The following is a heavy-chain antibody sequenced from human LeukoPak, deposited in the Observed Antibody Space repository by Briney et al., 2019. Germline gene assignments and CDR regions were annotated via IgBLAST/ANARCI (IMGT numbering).Heavy chain of an antibody. J-gene: IGHJ4*02. CDR3: ARTHRDYVLDY. CDR2: SGST. CDR1: GGSISSYY. D-gene: IGHD4-17*01. V-gene: IGHV4-59*01. Sequence: SETLSLTCTVSGGSISSYYWSWIRQPPGKGLEWIGYSGSTNYNPSLKSRVTISVDTSKSQFSLKLSSVTAADTAVYYCARTHRDYVLDYWGQGTLVTVSS.